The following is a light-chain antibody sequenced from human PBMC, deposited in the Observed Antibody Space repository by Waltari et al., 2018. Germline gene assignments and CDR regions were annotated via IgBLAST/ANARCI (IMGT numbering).Light chain of an antibody. CDR2: RRA. V-gene: IGLV10-54*04. J-gene: IGLJ3*02. CDR3: SAWDNSLNIWM. CDR1: RDNVGNQG. Sequence: QAGLTQPPSVSTDLGQTVTLTCTGRRDNVGNQGAAWLQHRPGHPPKLLSHRRAKRTSGISERFSASRSGNIAALTITALQSDDEADYVCSAWDNSLNIWMFGGGTKLTVL.